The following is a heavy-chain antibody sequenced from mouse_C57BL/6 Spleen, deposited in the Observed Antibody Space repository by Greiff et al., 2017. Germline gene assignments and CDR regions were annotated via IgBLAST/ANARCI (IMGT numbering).Heavy chain of an antibody. Sequence: EVQLQQSGPELVKPGASVKISCKASGYSFTGYYMNWVKQSPEKSLEWIGEINPSTGGTTYNQKFKAKATLTVEKSSSTAYMQLKSLTSEDSAVYYCARWGELRRGYFDVWGTGTTVTVSS. D-gene: IGHD1-2*01. CDR2: INPSTGGT. CDR1: GYSFTGYY. V-gene: IGHV1-42*01. CDR3: ARWGELRRGYFDV. J-gene: IGHJ1*03.